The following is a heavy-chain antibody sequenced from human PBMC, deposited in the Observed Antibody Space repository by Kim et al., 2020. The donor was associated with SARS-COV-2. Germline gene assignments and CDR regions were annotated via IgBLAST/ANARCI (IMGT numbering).Heavy chain of an antibody. Sequence: STYYSPYLKSRVTISVDRSKNQFSPELSSVTAADTAVYYCARGTLELIDYWGQGTLVTVSS. CDR2: ST. J-gene: IGHJ4*02. CDR3: ARGTLELIDY. V-gene: IGHV4-30-2*01. D-gene: IGHD1-7*01.